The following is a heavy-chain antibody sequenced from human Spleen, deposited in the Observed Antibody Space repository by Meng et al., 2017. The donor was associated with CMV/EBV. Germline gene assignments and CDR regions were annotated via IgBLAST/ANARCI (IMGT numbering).Heavy chain of an antibody. CDR2: ISSSGST. V-gene: IGHV4-61*01. J-gene: IGHJ4*02. CDR3: ARELMLYAAFDF. D-gene: IGHD2-8*01. CDR1: GGSVSSGNYY. Sequence: SETLSLTCTVSGGSVSSGNYYWSWIRQPPGKGLEWLGYISSSGSTNYSPPLKSRVTISLDTSKNQFSLKVRSVTAADTAVYYCARELMLYAAFDFWGQGTLVTVSS.